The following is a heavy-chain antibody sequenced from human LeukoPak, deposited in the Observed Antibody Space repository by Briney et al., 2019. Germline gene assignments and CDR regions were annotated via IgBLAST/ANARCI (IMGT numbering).Heavy chain of an antibody. CDR2: INHSGST. D-gene: IGHD5/OR15-5a*01. V-gene: IGHV4-34*01. CDR3: ARGGVSYFDY. CDR1: GGSFSGYY. J-gene: IGHJ4*02. Sequence: SETLSLTCAVYGGSFSGYYWSWIRQPPGKGLEWIGEINHSGSTNYNPSLKSRVTISVDTSKNQFSLKLSSVTAADSAVYYCARGGVSYFDYWGQGTLVTVSS.